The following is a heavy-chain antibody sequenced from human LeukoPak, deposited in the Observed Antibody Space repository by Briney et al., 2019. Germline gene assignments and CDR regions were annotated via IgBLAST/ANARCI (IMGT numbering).Heavy chain of an antibody. D-gene: IGHD4-17*01. Sequence: PGRSLRLSCVASGFTFSRHGMHWARQAPGKGLEWVTVIWYDGSNKYYADSVKGRFTVSRDNSKNTLYLQMNSLRAEDTAVYYCAKYGDYDAFDIWGQGTMVTVSS. V-gene: IGHV3-33*06. CDR2: IWYDGSNK. CDR3: AKYGDYDAFDI. CDR1: GFTFSRHG. J-gene: IGHJ3*02.